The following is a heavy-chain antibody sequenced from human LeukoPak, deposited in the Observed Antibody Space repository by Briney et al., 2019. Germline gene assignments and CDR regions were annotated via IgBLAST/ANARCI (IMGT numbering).Heavy chain of an antibody. CDR1: GGSISSSNW. CDR3: ARVDYYYDMDV. J-gene: IGHJ6*02. V-gene: IGHV4-4*02. Sequence: SETLSLTCAVSGGSISSSNWWSWVRQPPGKGLEWIGEIYHSGSTNYNPSLESRVTMSVDKSKNQFSLKLSSVTAADTAVYYCARVDYYYDMDVWGQGTTVTVSS. CDR2: IYHSGST.